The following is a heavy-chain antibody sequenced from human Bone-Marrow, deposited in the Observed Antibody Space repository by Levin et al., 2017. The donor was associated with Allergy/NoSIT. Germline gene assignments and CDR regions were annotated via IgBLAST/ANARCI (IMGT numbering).Heavy chain of an antibody. CDR1: GYTFTSFA. J-gene: IGHJ4*02. Sequence: VASVKVSCKASGYTFTSFAMNWVRQAPGQGLEWLGWINTNTGNPTYAQDFTGRFVFSLDTSDNTAYLQISSLKAEDTAVYYCARERAEAGTIYFDNWGQGTLVTVSS. CDR3: ARERAEAGTIYFDN. D-gene: IGHD6-19*01. CDR2: INTNTGNP. V-gene: IGHV7-4-1*02.